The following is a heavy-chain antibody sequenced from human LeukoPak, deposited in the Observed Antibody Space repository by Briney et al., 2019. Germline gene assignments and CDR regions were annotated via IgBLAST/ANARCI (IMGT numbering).Heavy chain of an antibody. Sequence: PGGSLRLSCAASGFTLSSYSMNWVRQAPGKGLEWVSSISGRSNYIYYADSVKGRFTISRDNAKNSLYLQMNSLRVEDTAVYYCAKNLGGDWFDPWGQGTLVTVSS. CDR1: GFTLSSYS. CDR2: ISGRSNYI. CDR3: AKNLGGDWFDP. J-gene: IGHJ5*02. D-gene: IGHD1-14*01. V-gene: IGHV3-21*01.